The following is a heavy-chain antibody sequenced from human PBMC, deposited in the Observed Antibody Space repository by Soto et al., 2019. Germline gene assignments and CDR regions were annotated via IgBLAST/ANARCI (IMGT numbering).Heavy chain of an antibody. CDR3: ARAYYYDSSGYWVYFQH. V-gene: IGHV1-69*12. D-gene: IGHD3-22*01. CDR2: IIPIFGTA. CDR1: GGTFSSYA. Sequence: QVQLVQSGAEVKKPGSSVKVSCKASGGTFSSYAISWVRQAPGQGLEWMGGIIPIFGTANYAQKFQGRVTIPADESTSTAYMELGSLRSEDTAVYYCARAYYYDSSGYWVYFQHWGQGTLVTVSS. J-gene: IGHJ1*01.